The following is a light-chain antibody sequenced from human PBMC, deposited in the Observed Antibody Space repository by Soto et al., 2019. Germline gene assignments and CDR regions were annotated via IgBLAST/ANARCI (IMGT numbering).Light chain of an antibody. CDR3: QHYVTSLTT. V-gene: IGKV3-20*01. CDR2: GAS. CDR1: ESVSSN. Sequence: DIVLTQSPGTLSLAPGARATLSYRAGESVSSNLAWYQQKPGQAPRLLIFGASIRVTGIPDRFIGSGSGTDFTLTITRLEPEDLAVYYCQHYVTSLTTFGQGTKVDI. J-gene: IGKJ1*01.